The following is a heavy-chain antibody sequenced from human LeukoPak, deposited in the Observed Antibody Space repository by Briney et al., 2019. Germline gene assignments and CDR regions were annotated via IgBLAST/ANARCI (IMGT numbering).Heavy chain of an antibody. CDR1: GDSVSSNSAA. CDR3: ARDTGVRPRVVHFDY. D-gene: IGHD1-14*01. Sequence: SQTLSLTCAISGDSVSSNSAAWHWIRQSPSRGLEWLGSTYYRSKWYNDYAVSVKSRITINPDTSKNQFSLQLNSVTPEDTAVYYCARDTGVRPRVVHFDYWGQGTLVTVSS. CDR2: TYYRSKWYN. V-gene: IGHV6-1*01. J-gene: IGHJ4*02.